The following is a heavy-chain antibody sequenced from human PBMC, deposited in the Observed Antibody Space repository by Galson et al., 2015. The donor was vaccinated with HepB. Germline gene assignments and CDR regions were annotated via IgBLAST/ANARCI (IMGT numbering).Heavy chain of an antibody. CDR3: TRFGWFGENDAFDI. J-gene: IGHJ3*02. CDR1: GFTFGDYA. D-gene: IGHD3-10*01. V-gene: IGHV3-49*03. CDR2: IRSKAYGGTT. Sequence: SLRLSSAASGFTFGDYAMSWFRQAPGKGLEWVGFIRSKAYGGTTEHAASVKGRFTISRDDSKSIAYLQMNSLKTEDTAVYYCTRFGWFGENDAFDIWGQGTMVTVSS.